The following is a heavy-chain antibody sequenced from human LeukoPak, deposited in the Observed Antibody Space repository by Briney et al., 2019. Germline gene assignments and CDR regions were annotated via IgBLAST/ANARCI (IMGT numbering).Heavy chain of an antibody. CDR2: ISGSGGST. D-gene: IGHD3-22*01. CDR1: GFTFSSYA. J-gene: IGHJ4*02. V-gene: IGHV3-23*01. Sequence: PGGSLRLSCAASGFTFSSYAMSWVRQAPGKGLEWVSAISGSGGSTYYADSVKGRFTISRDNSKNTLYLQMNSLRAEDTAVYYCARTWDDSSGPNFDYWGQGTLVTVSS. CDR3: ARTWDDSSGPNFDY.